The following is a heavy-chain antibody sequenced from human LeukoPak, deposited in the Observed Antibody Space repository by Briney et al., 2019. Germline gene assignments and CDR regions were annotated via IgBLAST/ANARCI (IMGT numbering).Heavy chain of an antibody. CDR2: ISNNGDST. Sequence: PGGSLRLSCSASGFRFSDYVMYWVRQAPGKGLEYVSYISNNGDSTNYADSVKGRFTISRDNSKNTLYLQMSSLTAEDTAVYYCLRDVLRYFPSGGGHGTMLTVCS. CDR1: GFRFSDYV. J-gene: IGHJ3*01. D-gene: IGHD3-9*01. CDR3: LRDVLRYFPSG. V-gene: IGHV3-64D*06.